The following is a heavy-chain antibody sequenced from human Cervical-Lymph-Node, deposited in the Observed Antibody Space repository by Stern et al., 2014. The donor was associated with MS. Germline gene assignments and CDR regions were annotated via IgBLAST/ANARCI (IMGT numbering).Heavy chain of an antibody. CDR2: IYYSGST. Sequence: QVQLVESGPGLVKPSETLSLTCTVSGGSISSSSYYWGCIRQPPGKGLEWIGSIYYSGSTYYNPSLKSRVTLSVDPPKNQFSLKLSSVTAADTAVYYCARLTSGIAANFDYWGQGTLVTVSS. CDR3: ARLTSGIAANFDY. V-gene: IGHV4-39*01. J-gene: IGHJ4*02. D-gene: IGHD6-13*01. CDR1: GGSISSSSYY.